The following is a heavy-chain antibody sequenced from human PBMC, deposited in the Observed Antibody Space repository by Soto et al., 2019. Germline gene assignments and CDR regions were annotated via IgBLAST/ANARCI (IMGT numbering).Heavy chain of an antibody. CDR1: GGSISSYY. D-gene: IGHD4-17*01. J-gene: IGHJ4*01. V-gene: IGHV4-59*08. CDR3: ARTHRPDYGDWAADY. Sequence: SETLSLTCTVSGGSISSYYWSWIRQPPGKGLEWIGYVYYTGSTYYNPSLKSRVTMSIDTSKNQFSLKLSSVTAADTAVYYCARTHRPDYGDWAADYWGQGTPVTVSS. CDR2: VYYTGST.